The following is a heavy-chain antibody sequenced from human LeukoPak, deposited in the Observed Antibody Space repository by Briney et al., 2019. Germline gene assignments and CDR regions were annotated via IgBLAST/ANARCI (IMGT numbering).Heavy chain of an antibody. J-gene: IGHJ4*02. CDR1: GGSISSGDYY. CDR3: ARGPGYCGGGNICYLHFDY. Sequence: SQTLSLTCTVSGGSISSGDYYWSWIRQPPGKGLEWIGYIFYSGTTYNNPSLKSRVTISVDTSNNQFSLKLNSVTAADTAVYYCARGPGYCGGGNICYLHFDYWGQGTLVTVSS. CDR2: IFYSGTT. D-gene: IGHD2-15*01. V-gene: IGHV4-30-4*01.